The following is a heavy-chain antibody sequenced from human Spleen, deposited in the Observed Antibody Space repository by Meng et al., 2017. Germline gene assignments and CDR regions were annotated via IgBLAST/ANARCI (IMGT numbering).Heavy chain of an antibody. V-gene: IGHV4-34*01. CDR3: ARGPTTMAHDFDY. J-gene: IGHJ4*02. CDR1: GGSFSGYY. CDR2: INHSEST. Sequence: SETLSLTCAVYGGSFSGYYWSWIRQPPGKGLEWIGEINHSESTNYNPSLKSRVTISVDTSKNQFSLKLSSVTAADTAVYYCARGPTTMAHDFDYWGQGTLVTVSS. D-gene: IGHD4-11*01.